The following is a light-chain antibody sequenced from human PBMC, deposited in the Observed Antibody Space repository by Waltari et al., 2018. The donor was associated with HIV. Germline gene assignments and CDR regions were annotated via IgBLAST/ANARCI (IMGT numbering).Light chain of an antibody. Sequence: EIVLTQSPDTVSFSPVQRASLSCRASRSVNNNFLAWYQQKPGQATRFLSDGASRRPRDTPDRCSGSGSGTDFTLTISRLEPEDFAVYYCHQYGSSPFTFGGGTKVEIK. J-gene: IGKJ4*01. CDR2: GAS. CDR1: RSVNNNF. V-gene: IGKV3-20*01. CDR3: HQYGSSPFT.